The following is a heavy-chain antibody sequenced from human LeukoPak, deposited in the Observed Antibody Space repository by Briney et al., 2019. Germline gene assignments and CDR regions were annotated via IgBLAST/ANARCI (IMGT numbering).Heavy chain of an antibody. CDR3: AREGTLLTFYFDY. D-gene: IGHD2-21*02. CDR2: INDDGSTT. V-gene: IGHV3-74*01. J-gene: IGHJ4*02. Sequence: PGGSLRLSCAAAGFTFSRSWMHWVRQAPGKGLVWVSRINDDGSTTSYADSVKGRFTISRDNAKNTLYLQMNRLRAEDTAVYYCAREGTLLTFYFDYWGQGTLVTVSS. CDR1: GFTFSRSW.